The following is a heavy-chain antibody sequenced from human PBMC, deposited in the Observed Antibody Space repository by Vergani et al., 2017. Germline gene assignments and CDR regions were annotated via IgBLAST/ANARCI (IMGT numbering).Heavy chain of an antibody. Sequence: EVQLVESGGGLVKPGGSLRLSCAASGFTFSSYSMNWVRQAPGKGLEWVSSISSSSSYIYYADSVKGRFTISRDNAKNSLYLQMNSLRAEDTAVYYCARWGGYYDSSGYYVYFDYWGQGTLVTVSS. CDR1: GFTFSSYS. CDR3: ARWGGYYDSSGYYVYFDY. V-gene: IGHV3-21*01. J-gene: IGHJ4*02. D-gene: IGHD3-22*01. CDR2: ISSSSSYI.